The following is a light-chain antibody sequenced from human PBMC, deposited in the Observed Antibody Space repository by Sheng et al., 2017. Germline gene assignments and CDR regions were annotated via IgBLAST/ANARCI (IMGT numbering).Light chain of an antibody. V-gene: IGKV3-11*01. CDR3: QQRFDWPVT. J-gene: IGKJ4*01. CDR1: QSVNNY. Sequence: EILLTQSPATLSLSPGDTATLSCRASQSVNNYLAWYQQRPGQSPSLIIYDASNLATGIPARFSGRGSGTDFTLTISGLEPEDSAVYYCQQRFDWPVTFGGGTKVEI. CDR2: DAS.